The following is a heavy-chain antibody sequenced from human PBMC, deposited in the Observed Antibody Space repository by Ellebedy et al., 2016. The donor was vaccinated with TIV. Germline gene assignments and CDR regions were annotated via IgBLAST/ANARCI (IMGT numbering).Heavy chain of an antibody. CDR3: ARRLYGDFANWFDP. CDR1: GFSLATSGVG. J-gene: IGHJ5*02. V-gene: IGHV2-5*02. D-gene: IGHD4-17*01. Sequence: SGPTLVXPTQPLTLTCTFSGFSLATSGVGVVWIRQPPGKALEWLALIYCDVRKYCRPSLKSRLTIAKDTSKNQVVLTMTNTDTVDTATYYCARRLYGDFANWFDPWGQGTLVTVSS. CDR2: IYCDVRK.